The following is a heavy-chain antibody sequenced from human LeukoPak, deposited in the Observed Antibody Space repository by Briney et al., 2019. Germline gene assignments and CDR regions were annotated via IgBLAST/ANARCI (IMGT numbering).Heavy chain of an antibody. V-gene: IGHV4-59*01. J-gene: IGHJ6*03. Sequence: PSETLSLTCTVSGGSISSYYWSWIRQPPGKGLEWIGYIYYSGSTNYNPSLKSRVTISVDTSKNQFSLKLSSVTAADTAVYYRARDSIAARFLGYMDVWGKGTTVTVSS. CDR2: IYYSGST. CDR1: GGSISSYY. D-gene: IGHD6-6*01. CDR3: ARDSIAARFLGYMDV.